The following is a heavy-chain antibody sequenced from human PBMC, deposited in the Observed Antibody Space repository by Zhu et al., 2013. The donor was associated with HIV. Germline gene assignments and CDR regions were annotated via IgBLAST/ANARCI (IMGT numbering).Heavy chain of an antibody. CDR1: GGTFSSYA. D-gene: IGHD2-2*02. CDR3: ARDIVMRCSSTSCYTRRDWFDP. V-gene: IGHV1-2*02. J-gene: IGHJ5*02. Sequence: QVQLVQSGAEVKKPGSSVKVSCKASGGTFSSYAISWVRQAPGQGLEWMGGIIPNSGGTNYAQKFQGRVTMTRDTSISTAYMELSRLRSDDTAVYYCARDIVMRCSSTSCYTRRDWFDPWGQGTLVTVSS. CDR2: IIPNSGGT.